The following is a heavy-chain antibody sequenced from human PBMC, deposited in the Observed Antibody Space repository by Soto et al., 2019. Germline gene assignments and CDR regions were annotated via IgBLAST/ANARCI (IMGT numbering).Heavy chain of an antibody. V-gene: IGHV1-69*01. CDR3: AKGETREAAKIGPIEL. CDR1: EDIFGSSG. J-gene: IGHJ4*02. D-gene: IGHD5-12*01. Sequence: QAQLVQSGPELAKPGSSVKVSCTSSEDIFGSSGFSRERQANGLVLEWMGGIIPGFGTTESAETFRGRVTISADVVKRTVYTKLDSLTSYHTAVYNCAKGETREAAKIGPIELWCQGTLASVSS. CDR2: IIPGFGTT.